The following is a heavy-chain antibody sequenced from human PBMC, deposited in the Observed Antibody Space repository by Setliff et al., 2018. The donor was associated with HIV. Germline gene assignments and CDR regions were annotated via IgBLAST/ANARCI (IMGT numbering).Heavy chain of an antibody. CDR3: ARGGYSYGFGRHRAYFQY. CDR2: INHSGGT. D-gene: IGHD5-18*01. Sequence: WIRQTPVKGLEWNEEINHSGGTNYNPSLKSRVTMSVDTSQNQFSRKLSSVTAADTAVFYCARGGYSYGFGRHRAYFQYWGQGTQVTVSS. J-gene: IGHJ1*01. V-gene: IGHV4-34*01.